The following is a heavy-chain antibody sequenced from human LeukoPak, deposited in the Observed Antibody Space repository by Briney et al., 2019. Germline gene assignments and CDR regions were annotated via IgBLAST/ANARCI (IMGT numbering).Heavy chain of an antibody. CDR2: ISAYNGNT. CDR1: GYTFTSYG. CDR3: ARDKYSGYERDAFDI. J-gene: IGHJ3*02. V-gene: IGHV1-18*01. Sequence: GASVKVSCKASGYTFTSYGINWVRQAPGQGLEWMGWISAYNGNTNYAQKFQGRVTMTTDTSTTTAHMELRSLRSDDTAVYYCARDKYSGYERDAFDIWGQGTMVTVSS. D-gene: IGHD5-12*01.